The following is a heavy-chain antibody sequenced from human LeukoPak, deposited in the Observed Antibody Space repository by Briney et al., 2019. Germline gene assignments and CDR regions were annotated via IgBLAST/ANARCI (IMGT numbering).Heavy chain of an antibody. D-gene: IGHD1-26*01. Sequence: SQTPSLTCAISGDSVSSNSAAWNWIRQSPSRGLEWLGRTYYRSKWYNDYAVSVKSRITINPDTSKNQFTLQLNSVTPEDTAVYYCARGTVGATHLAFDYWGQGTLVTVSS. CDR3: ARGTVGATHLAFDY. V-gene: IGHV6-1*01. J-gene: IGHJ4*02. CDR2: TYYRSKWYN. CDR1: GDSVSSNSAA.